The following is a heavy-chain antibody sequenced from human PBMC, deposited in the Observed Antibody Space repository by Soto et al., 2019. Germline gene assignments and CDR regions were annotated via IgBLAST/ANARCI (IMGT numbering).Heavy chain of an antibody. CDR2: IYSGST. CDR1: GDSISSSAYY. CDR3: ARRDGMVTGVDY. Sequence: QLQLQESGPGLVKPSETLSLTCTVSGDSISSSAYYWGWIRQPPGKGLEWIGSIYSGSTYYNPSLKSRVTISVDTSKNQFSLKLSSVTAADTAVYYCARRDGMVTGVDYWGQGTLVTVSS. J-gene: IGHJ4*02. D-gene: IGHD7-27*01. V-gene: IGHV4-39*01.